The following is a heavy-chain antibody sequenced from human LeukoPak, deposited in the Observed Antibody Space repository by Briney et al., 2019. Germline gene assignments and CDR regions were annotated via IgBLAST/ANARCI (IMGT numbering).Heavy chain of an antibody. V-gene: IGHV3-7*01. Sequence: GGSLRLSCAASGFTFSHFWMSWVRQAPGKGLEWVAYIKKTGSETYYVDSVKGRFTITRDNTRNSLFLQMYSLRAEDTAVYYCARDTEVIGVRSSSHYYYYGMDVWGQGTTVTVSS. D-gene: IGHD6-6*01. CDR3: ARDTEVIGVRSSSHYYYYGMDV. J-gene: IGHJ6*02. CDR2: IKKTGSET. CDR1: GFTFSHFW.